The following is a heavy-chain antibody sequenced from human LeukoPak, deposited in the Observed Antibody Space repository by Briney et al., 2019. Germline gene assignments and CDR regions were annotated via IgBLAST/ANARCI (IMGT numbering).Heavy chain of an antibody. J-gene: IGHJ4*02. CDR2: VTGSGDIA. CDR1: GFTFSDYY. CDR3: ASDYCSGASCLRIQTLDS. V-gene: IGHV3-11*04. Sequence: PGGSLRLSCAASGFTFSDYYMSWIRQAPGKGLEWVSYVTGSGDIASYADSVRGRFTISRDNAKNQLYLQMNSLGVEDTALYYCASDYCSGASCLRIQTLDSWGQGTLVTVSS. D-gene: IGHD2-15*01.